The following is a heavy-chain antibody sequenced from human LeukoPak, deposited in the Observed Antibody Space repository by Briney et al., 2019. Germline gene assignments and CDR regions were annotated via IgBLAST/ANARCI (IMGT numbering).Heavy chain of an antibody. D-gene: IGHD3-22*01. J-gene: IGHJ4*02. Sequence: GGALRQSCAAPGFTFNTYRMTRVRQAPGRGVEWDSHNYSDGSTYYAASVKGRFTISRDNSKNTLYLQMNSLRAEDTAVYYCAKDSRGYQDYFDYWGQGALVTVSS. CDR3: AKDSRGYQDYFDY. V-gene: IGHV3-23*03. CDR2: YSDGST. CDR1: GFTFNTYR.